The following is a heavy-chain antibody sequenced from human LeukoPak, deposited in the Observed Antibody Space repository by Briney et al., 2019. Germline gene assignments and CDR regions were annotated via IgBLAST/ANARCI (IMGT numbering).Heavy chain of an antibody. J-gene: IGHJ4*02. CDR1: GESISGFH. Sequence: SETLSLTCTVSGESISGFHWTWIRQPPGKGLEWIGYIYYSGSTNYNPSLKSRVTISVDTSKNQLSLKLSSVTPADTAVYYCARGVVIAPQTFDYWGQGTLVTVSS. CDR3: ARGVVIAPQTFDY. V-gene: IGHV4-59*01. D-gene: IGHD2-21*01. CDR2: IYYSGST.